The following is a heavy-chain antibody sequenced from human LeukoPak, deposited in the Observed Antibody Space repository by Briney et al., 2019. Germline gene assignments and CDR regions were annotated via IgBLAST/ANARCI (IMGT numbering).Heavy chain of an antibody. J-gene: IGHJ5*02. CDR2: IWYDGSNK. CDR1: GFTFSSYG. Sequence: GGSLRLSCAASGFTFSSYGMHWVRQAPGKGLEWVAVIWYDGSNKYYADSVKGRFTISRDNAKNSLFLQMNTLRAEDTAVYYCAGDRGWFDPWGQGTLVTVSS. CDR3: AGDRGWFDP. V-gene: IGHV3-33*01.